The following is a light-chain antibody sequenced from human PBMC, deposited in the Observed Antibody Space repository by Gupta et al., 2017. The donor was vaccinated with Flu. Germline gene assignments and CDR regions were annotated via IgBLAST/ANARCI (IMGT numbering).Light chain of an antibody. J-gene: IGLJ3*02. CDR1: TSDVGSYNL. CDR3: CSYAGSSTLV. V-gene: IGLV2-23*02. Sequence: QSALTQPASVSGSPGQSITISCTGSTSDVGSYNLVSWYQQHPGKAPKVMIYEVTKRPSGVSNRFSGSKSGNTASLTISGFQAEDEAYYYCCSYAGSSTLVFGGGTKVTVL. CDR2: EVT.